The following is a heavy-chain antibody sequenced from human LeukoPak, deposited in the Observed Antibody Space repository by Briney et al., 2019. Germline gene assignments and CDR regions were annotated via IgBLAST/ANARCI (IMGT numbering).Heavy chain of an antibody. CDR3: SKGSTYPDY. CDR2: ISGSGGST. J-gene: IGHJ4*02. D-gene: IGHD1-26*01. Sequence: PGGTLRLSYAASGFTFSSYGMSWVRQAPGKGLEWVSAISGSGGSTYYADSVKGRFTISRDNSKNTLYLQMYSLRAEDTAVYYCSKGSTYPDYWGQGTLATVSS. V-gene: IGHV3-23*01. CDR1: GFTFSSYG.